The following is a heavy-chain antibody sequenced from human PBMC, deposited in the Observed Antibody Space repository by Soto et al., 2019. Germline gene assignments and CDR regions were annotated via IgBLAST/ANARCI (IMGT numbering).Heavy chain of an antibody. J-gene: IGHJ6*03. CDR3: GRSGPRIRRYYYYYMDV. D-gene: IGHD2-15*01. Sequence: SETLSLTCTVSGGSISSYYWSWIRQPPGKGLEWIGYIYYSGSTNYNPSLKSRVTISVDTSKNQFSLKLSSVTAADTAVYYCGRSGPRIRRYYYYYMDVWGKGTTVTVSS. V-gene: IGHV4-59*01. CDR2: IYYSGST. CDR1: GGSISSYY.